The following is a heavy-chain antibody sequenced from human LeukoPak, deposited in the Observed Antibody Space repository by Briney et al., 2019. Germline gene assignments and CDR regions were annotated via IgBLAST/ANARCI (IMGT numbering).Heavy chain of an antibody. CDR3: ARDLRFD. CDR2: IYSGGST. V-gene: IGHV3-66*01. D-gene: IGHD3-16*01. CDR1: GGSFSGYY. Sequence: ETLSLTCAVYGGSFSGYYWSWIRQPPGKGLEWVSVIYSGGSTYYADSVKGRFTISRDNSKNTLYLQMNSLRAEDTAVYYCARDLRFDWGQGTLVTVSS. J-gene: IGHJ4*02.